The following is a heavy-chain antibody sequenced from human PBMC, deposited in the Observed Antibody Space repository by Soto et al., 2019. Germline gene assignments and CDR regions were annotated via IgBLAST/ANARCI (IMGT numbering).Heavy chain of an antibody. CDR2: IIPIFGTA. Sequence: SVKVSCKASGGTFSSYAISWVRQAPGQGLEWMGGIIPIFGTANYAQKFQGRVTITADESTSTAYMELSSLRSEDTAVYYCARDPNGRVYYYYGMDVWGQGTTVTGSS. CDR3: ARDPNGRVYYYYGMDV. J-gene: IGHJ6*02. CDR1: GGTFSSYA. V-gene: IGHV1-69*13. D-gene: IGHD2-15*01.